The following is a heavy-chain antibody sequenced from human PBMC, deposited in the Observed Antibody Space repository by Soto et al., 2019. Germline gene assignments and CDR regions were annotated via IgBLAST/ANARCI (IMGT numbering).Heavy chain of an antibody. CDR3: ASQPYYDSSGYYVVY. CDR2: VFSSGYSETT. J-gene: IGHJ4*02. V-gene: IGHV4-39*01. CDR1: GGSISSSNYY. Sequence: SETLSLXCAVSGGSISSSNYYWGWIRQPPGKGLEWIGYVFSSGYSETTHYNPSLKSRVAISVDTSKNQFSLKLNSVTAADTAVYYCASQPYYDSSGYYVVYWGQGTLVTVS. D-gene: IGHD3-22*01.